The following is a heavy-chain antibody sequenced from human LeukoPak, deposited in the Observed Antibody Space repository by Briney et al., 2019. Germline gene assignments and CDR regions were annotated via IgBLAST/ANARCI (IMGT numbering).Heavy chain of an antibody. V-gene: IGHV4-34*01. D-gene: IGHD6-13*01. J-gene: IGHJ4*02. CDR1: GGSFSGYY. CDR3: ARGLVAAADPYYFDY. CDR2: INHSGST. Sequence: SETLSLTCAVYGGSFSGYYWSWIRQPPGKGLEWIEEINHSGSTNYNPSLKSRVTISVDTSKNQFSLKLSSVTAADTAVYYCARGLVAAADPYYFDYWGQGTLVTVSS.